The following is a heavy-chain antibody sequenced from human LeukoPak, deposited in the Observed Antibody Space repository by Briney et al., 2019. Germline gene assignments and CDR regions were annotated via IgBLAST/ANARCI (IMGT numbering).Heavy chain of an antibody. V-gene: IGHV4-34*01. CDR1: GGSFSGYY. J-gene: IGHJ4*02. CDR3: ARGRWRDGYDNYFDY. CDR2: INHNGST. Sequence: SETLSLTCAVYGGSFSGYYWSWIRQPPGKGLEWIGEINHNGSTNYNPSLKSRVTISVDTSKNQFSLKLSSVTAADTAVYYCARGRWRDGYDNYFDYWGQGTLVTVSS. D-gene: IGHD5-24*01.